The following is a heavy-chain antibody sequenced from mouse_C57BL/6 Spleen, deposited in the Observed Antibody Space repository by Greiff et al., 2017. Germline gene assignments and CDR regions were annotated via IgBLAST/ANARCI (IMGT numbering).Heavy chain of an antibody. CDR1: GYSITSGYY. J-gene: IGHJ1*03. D-gene: IGHD2-3*01. V-gene: IGHV3-6*01. CDR3: AREDDGYYLHFDV. CDR2: ISYDGSN. Sequence: EVKLQESGPGLVKPSQSLSLTCSVTGYSITSGYYWNWIRQFPGNKLEWMGYISYDGSNNYNPSLKNRISITRDTSKNQFFLKLNSVTTEDTATYYCAREDDGYYLHFDVWGTGTTVTVSS.